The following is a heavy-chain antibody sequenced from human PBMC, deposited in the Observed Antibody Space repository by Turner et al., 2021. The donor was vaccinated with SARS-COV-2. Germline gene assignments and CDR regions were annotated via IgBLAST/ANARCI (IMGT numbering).Heavy chain of an antibody. CDR3: AKDLGGYFYY. CDR1: GFTFSSYA. V-gene: IGHV3-23*01. J-gene: IGHJ4*02. CDR2: ISGSGGST. D-gene: IGHD2-15*01. Sequence: EVQLLESGGGLVQPGGSLRPSCAASGFTFSSYAMSWVHQAQGKGLEWVAGISGSGGSTYDAYSVKGRFTISRDNSKNTLYLQMNSLRAEDTAVYYCAKDLGGYFYYWGQGTLVTVSS.